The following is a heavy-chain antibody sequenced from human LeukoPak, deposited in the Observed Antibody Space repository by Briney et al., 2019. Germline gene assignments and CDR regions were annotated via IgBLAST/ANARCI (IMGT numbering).Heavy chain of an antibody. CDR3: ASFGGYCSSTSCYNYFGP. CDR2: IKQDGSEK. Sequence: GGSLRLSCAASGFMFSSYWMSWVRQAPGKGLEWVANIKQDGSEKYYVDSVKGRFTISRDNAENSLFLQMNSLRAEDTAVYYCASFGGYCSSTSCYNYFGPWGQGTLVTVSS. CDR1: GFMFSSYW. V-gene: IGHV3-7*01. J-gene: IGHJ5*02. D-gene: IGHD2-2*01.